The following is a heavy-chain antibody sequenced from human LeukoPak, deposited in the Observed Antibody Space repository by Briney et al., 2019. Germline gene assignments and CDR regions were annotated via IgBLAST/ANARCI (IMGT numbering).Heavy chain of an antibody. CDR3: ARDVSSGTGGCFDY. CDR2: KKQDGSEK. V-gene: IGHV3-7*04. J-gene: IGHJ4*02. D-gene: IGHD1-14*01. CDR1: GFTFSSYW. Sequence: GGSLRLSCAASGFTFSSYWMSWVRQAPGKGLEWVANKKQDGSEKYYVDSVKGRFTISRDNAKNSLYLQMNSLRAEDTAVYYCARDVSSGTGGCFDYWGQGTLVTVSS.